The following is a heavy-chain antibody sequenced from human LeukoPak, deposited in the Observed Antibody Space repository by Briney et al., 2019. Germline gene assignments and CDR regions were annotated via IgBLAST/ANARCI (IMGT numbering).Heavy chain of an antibody. CDR2: IYTSGST. CDR3: ARARDYYDSSGYYLDY. J-gene: IGHJ4*02. V-gene: IGHV4-4*07. Sequence: SETLSLTXTVSGGSISSYYWSWIWQPAGKGLEWIGRIYTSGSTNYNPSLKTRVTMSVDTSKNQFSLKLSSVTAADTAVYHCARARDYYDSSGYYLDYWGQGTLVTVSS. D-gene: IGHD3-22*01. CDR1: GGSISSYY.